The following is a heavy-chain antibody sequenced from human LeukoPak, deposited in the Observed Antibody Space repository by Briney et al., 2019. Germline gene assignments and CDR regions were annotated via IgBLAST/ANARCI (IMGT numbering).Heavy chain of an antibody. CDR3: TREGAIWFGELTIDY. V-gene: IGHV3-49*03. J-gene: IGHJ4*02. CDR1: GFTFSSFG. CDR2: IRSKTYGGTT. Sequence: GGTLRLSCAASGFTFSSFGMSWFRQAPGKGLEWVGFIRSKTYGGTTEYAASVKGRFTISRDDSKSIAYLQMNSLKTEDTAVYYCTREGAIWFGELTIDYWGQGTLITVSS. D-gene: IGHD3-10*01.